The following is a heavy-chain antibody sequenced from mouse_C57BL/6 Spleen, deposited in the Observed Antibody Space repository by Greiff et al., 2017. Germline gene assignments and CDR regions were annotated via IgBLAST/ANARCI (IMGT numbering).Heavy chain of an antibody. CDR3: ARDGETGYFDV. CDR1: GFTFSSYA. Sequence: EVMLVESGGGLVKPGGSLKLSCAASGFTFSSYAMSWVRQTPEKRLEWVATISDGGSYTYYPDNVKGRFTISRDNAKNNLYLQMSHLKSEDTAMYYCARDGETGYFDVWGTGTTVTVSS. V-gene: IGHV5-4*01. CDR2: ISDGGSYT. J-gene: IGHJ1*03.